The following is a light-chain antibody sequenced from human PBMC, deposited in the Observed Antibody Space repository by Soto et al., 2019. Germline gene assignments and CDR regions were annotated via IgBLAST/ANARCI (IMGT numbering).Light chain of an antibody. CDR1: QSVSSNY. J-gene: IGKJ4*01. CDR3: QQRSNWPHT. Sequence: EIVLTQSPGTLSLSPGERATLSCRASQSVSSNYLAWYRQKPGQAPRLLIYDASNRATGIPARFSGSGSGTDFTLTISSLEPEDFAVYYCQQRSNWPHTFGGGTKVDIK. CDR2: DAS. V-gene: IGKV3-11*01.